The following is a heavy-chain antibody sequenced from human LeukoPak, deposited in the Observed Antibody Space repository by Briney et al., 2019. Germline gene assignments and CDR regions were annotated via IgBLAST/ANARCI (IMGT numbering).Heavy chain of an antibody. Sequence: GASVKVSCKASGYTFTDYYMHWVRQAPGQGLEGMGWINTNSGGTNYAQNFQGRVTMTRDTSISTAYMELSSLRSDDTAVHYCARGRDTSTYYSGPGDYWGQGTLITVSS. CDR2: INTNSGGT. D-gene: IGHD3-22*01. V-gene: IGHV1-2*02. CDR1: GYTFTDYY. CDR3: ARGRDTSTYYSGPGDY. J-gene: IGHJ4*02.